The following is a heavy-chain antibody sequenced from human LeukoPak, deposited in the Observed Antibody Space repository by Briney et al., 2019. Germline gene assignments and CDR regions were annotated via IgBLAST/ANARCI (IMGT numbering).Heavy chain of an antibody. Sequence: GGSLRLSCAASGFTFSSYAMSWVRQAPGKGLEWVSAISGSGGSTYYADSVKGRFTISRDNSKNTLYLQMNSLRAEDTAVYYCAKMSLRFLEWSPYMDVWGKGTTVTVSS. V-gene: IGHV3-23*01. CDR3: AKMSLRFLEWSPYMDV. CDR2: ISGSGGST. J-gene: IGHJ6*03. CDR1: GFTFSSYA. D-gene: IGHD3-3*01.